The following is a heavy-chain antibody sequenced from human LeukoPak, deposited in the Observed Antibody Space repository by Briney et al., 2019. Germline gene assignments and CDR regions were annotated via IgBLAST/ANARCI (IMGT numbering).Heavy chain of an antibody. CDR3: ARDRRSGWYED. V-gene: IGHV3-30*04. D-gene: IGHD6-19*01. CDR2: ISYDGSNK. Sequence: PGGSLRLSCAASGFTFSTFAMHWVRQAPGKGLEWVALISYDGSNKYYADSVKGRFTLSRDNSKDTLFLQMNSLRAEDTAVYYCARDRRSGWYEDWGQGTLVTVSS. CDR1: GFTFSTFA. J-gene: IGHJ4*02.